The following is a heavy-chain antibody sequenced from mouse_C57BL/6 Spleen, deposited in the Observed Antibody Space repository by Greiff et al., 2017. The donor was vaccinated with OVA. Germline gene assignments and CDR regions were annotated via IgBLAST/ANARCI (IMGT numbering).Heavy chain of an antibody. CDR3: ARNYYGSSYGYFDY. CDR2: IDPNSGGT. V-gene: IGHV1-72*01. CDR1: GYTFTSYW. Sequence: QVQLKESGAELVKPGASVKLSCKASGYTFTSYWMHWVKQRPGRGLEWIGRIDPNSGGTKYNEKFKSKATLTVDKPSSTAYMQLSSLTSEDSAVYYCARNYYGSSYGYFDYWGQGTTLTVSS. D-gene: IGHD1-1*01. J-gene: IGHJ2*01.